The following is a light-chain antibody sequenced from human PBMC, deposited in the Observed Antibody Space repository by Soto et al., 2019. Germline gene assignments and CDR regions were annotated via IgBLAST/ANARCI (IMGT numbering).Light chain of an antibody. V-gene: IGKV3-20*01. CDR1: QSVRDN. J-gene: IGKJ1*01. CDR3: QQYGSAPWT. CDR2: GAS. Sequence: EILLTQSPGALAVSPGEVATLSCRASQSVRDNLAWYQQKPGQAPRLLIYGASSRATGIPDRFSGSGSGTDFTLTISRLEPEDFAVYYCQQYGSAPWTFGQGTKVDI.